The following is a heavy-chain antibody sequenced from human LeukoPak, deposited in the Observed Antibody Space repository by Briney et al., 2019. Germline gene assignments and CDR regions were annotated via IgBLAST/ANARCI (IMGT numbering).Heavy chain of an antibody. Sequence: GASVKLSCKASGLVFTGYGFTWVRQAPGQGLEWMGWISANDGKIHYSERHQGRMTMSTDTVTSTVYMELRSLRSDDTAVYYCARELHVERDDYWGQGTLVTVSS. D-gene: IGHD1-1*01. CDR3: ARELHVERDDY. V-gene: IGHV1-18*01. J-gene: IGHJ4*02. CDR2: ISANDGKI. CDR1: GLVFTGYG.